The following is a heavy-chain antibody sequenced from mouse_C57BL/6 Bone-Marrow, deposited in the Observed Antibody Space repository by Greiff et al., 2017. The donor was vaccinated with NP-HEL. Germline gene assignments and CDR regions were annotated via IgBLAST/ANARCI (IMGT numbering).Heavy chain of an antibody. CDR3: AKTAQARYYAMDY. CDR1: GFTFSDYG. V-gene: IGHV5-17*01. CDR2: ISSGSSTI. J-gene: IGHJ4*01. Sequence: EVQGVESGGGLVKPGGSLKLSCAASGFTFSDYGMHWVRQAPEKGLEWVAYISSGSSTIYYADTVKGRFTISIDNAKNTLFLQMTSLRCEDTAMYYCAKTAQARYYAMDYWGQGTSVTVSS. D-gene: IGHD3-2*02.